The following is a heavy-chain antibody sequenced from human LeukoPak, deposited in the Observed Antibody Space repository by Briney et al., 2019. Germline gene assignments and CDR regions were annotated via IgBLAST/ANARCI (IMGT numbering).Heavy chain of an antibody. CDR1: GYTFTSYY. CDR2: INPSGGST. V-gene: IGHV1-46*01. Sequence: ASVKVSCKASGYTFTSYYMHWVRQAPGQGLEWMGIINPSGGSTSYAQKFQGRVTMTRDTSTSTVYMELSSLRSEDTAVYYCARVGIFNNYYYGMDVWAQGTTVTVSS. D-gene: IGHD3-3*01. J-gene: IGHJ6*02. CDR3: ARVGIFNNYYYGMDV.